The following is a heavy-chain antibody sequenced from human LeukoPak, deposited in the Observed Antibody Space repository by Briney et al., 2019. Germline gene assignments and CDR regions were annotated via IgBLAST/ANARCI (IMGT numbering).Heavy chain of an antibody. CDR1: GGSISDGGRY. V-gene: IGHV4-30-2*01. CDR2: IYHSGST. J-gene: IGHJ4*02. D-gene: IGHD3-3*01. Sequence: SETLSLTCTVSGGSISDGGRYWSWIRQPPGKGLEWIGYIYHSGSTYYNPSLKSRVTISVDRSKNQFSLKLSSVTAADTAVYYCARYYDFWRGGYFDYWGQGTLVTVSS. CDR3: ARYYDFWRGGYFDY.